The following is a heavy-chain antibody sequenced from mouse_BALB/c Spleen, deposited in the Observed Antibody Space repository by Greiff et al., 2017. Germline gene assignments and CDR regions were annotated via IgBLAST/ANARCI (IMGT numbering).Heavy chain of an antibody. CDR3: ARDTYGAMDY. CDR2: IRNKANGYTT. J-gene: IGHJ4*01. Sequence: EVQRVESGGGLVQPGGSLRLSCATSGFTFTDYYMSWVRQPPGKALEWLGFIRNKANGYTTEYSASVKGRFTISRDNSQSILYLQMNTLRAEDSATYYCARDTYGAMDYWGQGTSVTVSS. CDR1: GFTFTDYY. V-gene: IGHV7-3*02. D-gene: IGHD1-2*01.